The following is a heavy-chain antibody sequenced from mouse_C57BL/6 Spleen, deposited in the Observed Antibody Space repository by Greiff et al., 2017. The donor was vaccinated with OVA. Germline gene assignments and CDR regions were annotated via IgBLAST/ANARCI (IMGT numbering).Heavy chain of an antibody. J-gene: IGHJ3*01. CDR2: INPNNGGT. D-gene: IGHD2-3*01. CDR3: ARESGIYDGYWFAY. V-gene: IGHV1-18*01. Sequence: LKESGPELVKPGASVKIPCKASGYTFTDYNMDWVKQSHGKSLEWIGDINPNNGGTIYNQKFKGKATLTVDKSSSTAYMELRSLTSEDTAVYYCARESGIYDGYWFAYWGQGTLVTVSA. CDR1: GYTFTDYN.